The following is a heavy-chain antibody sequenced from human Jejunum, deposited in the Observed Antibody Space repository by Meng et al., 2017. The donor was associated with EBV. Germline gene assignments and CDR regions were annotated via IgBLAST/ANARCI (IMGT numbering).Heavy chain of an antibody. CDR1: GFTFSNYA. CDR2: ISYDGSDE. J-gene: IGHJ1*01. Sequence: QEQLGESGGGVVQAGRSLRLSCAASGFTFSNYAMHWVRQAPGKGLEWVALISYDGSDEYYADSVKGRFTISRDSSESTLYLQMNNLRAEDTAIYYCARERRGYYAEHWGQGTLVTVSS. V-gene: IGHV3-30*03. D-gene: IGHD6-25*01. CDR3: ARERRGYYAEH.